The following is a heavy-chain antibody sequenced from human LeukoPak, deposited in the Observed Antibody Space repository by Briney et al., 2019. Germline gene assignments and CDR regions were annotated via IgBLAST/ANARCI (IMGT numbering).Heavy chain of an antibody. J-gene: IGHJ6*03. V-gene: IGHV3-23*01. CDR2: ISGSGGST. CDR3: ATNEYYYGSGSYAPYYYMDV. Sequence: GGSLRLSCAASGFTFSSYAMSWVRQAPGKGLEWVSAISGSGGSTYYADSAKGRFTISRDNSKNTLYLQMNSLRAEDTAVYYCATNEYYYGSGSYAPYYYMDVWGKGTTVTVSS. D-gene: IGHD3-10*01. CDR1: GFTFSSYA.